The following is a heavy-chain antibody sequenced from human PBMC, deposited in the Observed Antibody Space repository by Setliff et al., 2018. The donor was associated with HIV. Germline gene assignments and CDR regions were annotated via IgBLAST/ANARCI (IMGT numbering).Heavy chain of an antibody. J-gene: IGHJ4*02. CDR1: GGSISSHY. CDR2: IYYSGST. CDR3: AREATYYYDGSGYYYFDY. Sequence: SETLSLTCTVSGGSISSHYWSWIRQPPGKGLEWIGSIYYSGSTNYNPSLKSRITISVDTSKNQFSLKLSSVTAADTAVYYCAREATYYYDGSGYYYFDYWGRGTLVTVSS. V-gene: IGHV4-59*11. D-gene: IGHD3-22*01.